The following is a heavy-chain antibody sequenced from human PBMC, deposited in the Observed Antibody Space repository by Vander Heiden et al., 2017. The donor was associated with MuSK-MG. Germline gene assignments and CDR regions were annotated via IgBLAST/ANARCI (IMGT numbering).Heavy chain of an antibody. CDR1: GYIFTTFG. CDR2: ISTYNGNT. D-gene: IGHD2-2*02. CDR3: ARLYCSSTTCYTPFDY. Sequence: QVQLVQSGAEVKKPGASVKVSCKASGYIFTTFGFSWVRQAPGQGLEWMGWISTYNGNTNFAQKLQGRVTMTTDTSTSTAYMELRSLRSDDTAVYYCARLYCSSTTCYTPFDYWGQGTLVTVSS. V-gene: IGHV1-18*01. J-gene: IGHJ4*02.